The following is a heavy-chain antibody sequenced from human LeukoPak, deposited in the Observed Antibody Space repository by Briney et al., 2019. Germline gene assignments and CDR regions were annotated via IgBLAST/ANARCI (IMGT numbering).Heavy chain of an antibody. CDR1: GFTFSDYY. CDR3: ARAKDIVAY. D-gene: IGHD5-12*01. CDR2: ISSSGTAI. Sequence: GGSLRLSCAASGFTFSDYYMSWIRQAPGKGLEWVSYISSSGTAIYYADSVKGRFTISRDSAKNSLYPQMNSLRAEDTAVYYCARAKDIVAYWGQGTLVTVSP. J-gene: IGHJ4*02. V-gene: IGHV3-11*01.